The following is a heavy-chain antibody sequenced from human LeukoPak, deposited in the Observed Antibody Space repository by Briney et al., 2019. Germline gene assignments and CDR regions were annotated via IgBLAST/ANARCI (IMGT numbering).Heavy chain of an antibody. V-gene: IGHV3-66*01. CDR3: AREKGDYYYYGMDV. CDR2: IYSGGST. D-gene: IGHD1-26*01. Sequence: PGGSLRLSCAASGFTVSSNYMSWVRQAPGKGLEWVSVIYSGGSTYYADSVKGRFTISRDNSKNTLYLQMNSLRAEDTAVYYCAREKGDYYYYGMDVWGQGTTVTVSS. CDR1: GFTVSSNY. J-gene: IGHJ6*02.